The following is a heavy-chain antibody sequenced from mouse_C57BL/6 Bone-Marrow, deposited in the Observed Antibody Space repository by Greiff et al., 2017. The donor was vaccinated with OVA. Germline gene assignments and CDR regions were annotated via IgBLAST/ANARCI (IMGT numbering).Heavy chain of an antibody. CDR3: ARWWFDY. CDR1: GYAFTNYL. Sequence: VQLVESGAELVRPGTSVKVSCKASGYAFTNYLIEWVKQRPGQGLEWIGVINPGSGGTNYNEKFKGKATLTADKSSSTAYMQLSSLTSEDSAVYFCARWWFDYWGQGTTLTVSS. CDR2: INPGSGGT. D-gene: IGHD1-1*02. J-gene: IGHJ2*01. V-gene: IGHV1-54*01.